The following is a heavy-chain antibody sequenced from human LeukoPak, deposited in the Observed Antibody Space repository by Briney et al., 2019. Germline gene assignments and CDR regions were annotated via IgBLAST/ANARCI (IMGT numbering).Heavy chain of an antibody. CDR1: GGSFSGYY. J-gene: IGHJ4*02. CDR2: INHSGST. V-gene: IGHV4-34*01. Sequence: PSETLSLTCAVYGGSFSGYYWSWIRQPPGKGLEWIGEINHSGSTNYNPSLKNRVTISVDTSKNQFSLKLSSVTAADTAVYYCARGPTNYYDSSGYYDWGQGTLVTVSS. CDR3: ARGPTNYYDSSGYYD. D-gene: IGHD3-22*01.